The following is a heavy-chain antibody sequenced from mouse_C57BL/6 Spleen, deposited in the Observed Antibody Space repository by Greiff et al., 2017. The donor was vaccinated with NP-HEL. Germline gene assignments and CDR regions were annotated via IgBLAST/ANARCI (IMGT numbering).Heavy chain of an antibody. V-gene: IGHV1-55*01. Sequence: QVQLQQSGAELVKPGASVKMSCKASGYTFTSYWITWVKQRPGQGLEWIGDIYPGSGSTNYNEKFKSKATLTVDTSSSTAYMQLSSLTSEDSAVYYDARGYSTTVVATPFYYAMDYWGQGTSVTVSS. D-gene: IGHD1-1*01. CDR3: ARGYSTTVVATPFYYAMDY. CDR2: IYPGSGST. CDR1: GYTFTSYW. J-gene: IGHJ4*01.